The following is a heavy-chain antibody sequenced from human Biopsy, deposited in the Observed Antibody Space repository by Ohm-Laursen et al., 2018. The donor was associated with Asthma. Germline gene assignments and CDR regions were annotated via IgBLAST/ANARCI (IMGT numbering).Heavy chain of an antibody. CDR3: ARATSTWSQSGPHYFDH. Sequence: PSDTLSLTCTVSPGSINDYYWNWIRQFPGKGLEWIGYVHSTGSTRFNPSLKSRLTISVGTSVDQVSLKLTSVTAADTAVYYCARATSTWSQSGPHYFDHWGQGTLVTVSS. J-gene: IGHJ4*02. V-gene: IGHV4-59*07. CDR2: VHSTGST. CDR1: PGSINDYY. D-gene: IGHD6-13*01.